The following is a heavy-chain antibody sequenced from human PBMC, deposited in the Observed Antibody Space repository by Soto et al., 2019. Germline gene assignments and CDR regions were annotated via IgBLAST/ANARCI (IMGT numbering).Heavy chain of an antibody. D-gene: IGHD4-17*01. Sequence: EVQLVESGEGLVPPGGSLRLCCAASGFTFSSYSMNWVRQAPGKGLEWVSYISSSSSTIYYADSVKGRFTISRDNAKNSLYLQMNSLRAEDTAVYYCARDQDYGVVTALYDYWGQGTLVTVSS. CDR3: ARDQDYGVVTALYDY. V-gene: IGHV3-48*01. CDR2: ISSSSSTI. J-gene: IGHJ4*02. CDR1: GFTFSSYS.